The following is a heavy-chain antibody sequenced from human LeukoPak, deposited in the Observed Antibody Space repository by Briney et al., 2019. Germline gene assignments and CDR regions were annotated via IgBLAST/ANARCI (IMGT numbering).Heavy chain of an antibody. D-gene: IGHD4-23*01. CDR1: GFTFSSYG. V-gene: IGHV3-33*01. CDR2: IWYDGSNK. J-gene: IGHJ4*02. Sequence: GRCLRLSCAASGFTFSSYGMHWVRRAPGKGLEWVAVIWYDGSNKYYADSVKGRFTISRDNSKNTVYLQMNSLRAEDTAVYNCARDYGGNLDYWGQGTLVTVSS. CDR3: ARDYGGNLDY.